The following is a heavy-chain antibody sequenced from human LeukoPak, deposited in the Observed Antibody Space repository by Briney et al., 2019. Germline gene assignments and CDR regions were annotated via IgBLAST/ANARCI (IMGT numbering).Heavy chain of an antibody. CDR3: VKGPRPDITVAHTVEN. Sequence: GGSLRPSCAPSGFIFRNYAISWVPEVPGGSLEWVSTISSRGDSTYVADSVKGRFTISRDNSKNSPYLQMNTVRAEDTAVYYCVKGPRPDITVAHTVENWGQGTLVTVSS. CDR2: ISSRGDST. J-gene: IGHJ4*02. D-gene: IGHD6-19*01. CDR1: GFIFRNYA. V-gene: IGHV3-23*01.